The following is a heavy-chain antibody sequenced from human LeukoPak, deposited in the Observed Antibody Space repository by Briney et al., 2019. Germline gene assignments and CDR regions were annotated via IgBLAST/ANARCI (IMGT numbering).Heavy chain of an antibody. D-gene: IGHD6-19*01. J-gene: IGHJ4*02. Sequence: GASVKVSCTASGGTFSSYAISWVRQAPGQGLEWMGGIIPIFGTANYAQKFQGRVTITADESTSTAYMELSSLRSEDTAVYYCARSPFFPPYSSGWFFDYWGQGTLVTVSS. CDR2: IIPIFGTA. CDR3: ARSPFFPPYSSGWFFDY. CDR1: GGTFSSYA. V-gene: IGHV1-69*13.